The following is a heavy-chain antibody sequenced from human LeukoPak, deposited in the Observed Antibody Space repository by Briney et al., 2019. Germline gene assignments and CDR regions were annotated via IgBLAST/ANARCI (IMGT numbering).Heavy chain of an antibody. CDR1: GYTFTGYY. D-gene: IGHD2-15*01. J-gene: IGHJ6*02. V-gene: IGHV1-2*02. Sequence: ASVMVSCKASGYTFTGYYMHWVRQAPGQGLEWMGWINPNSGGTNYAQKFQGRVTMTRDTSISTAYMELSRLRSDDTAVYYCARVDVVVVAASMDVWGQGTTVTVSS. CDR2: INPNSGGT. CDR3: ARVDVVVVAASMDV.